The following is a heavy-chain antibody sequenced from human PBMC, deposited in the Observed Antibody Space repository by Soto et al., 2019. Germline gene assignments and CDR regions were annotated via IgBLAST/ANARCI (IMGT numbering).Heavy chain of an antibody. J-gene: IGHJ5*02. V-gene: IGHV4-4*02. CDR2: IYHSGST. Sequence: PSETLSLTCAVSSGSISSSNWWSWVRQPPGEGLEWIGEIYHSGSTNYNPSLKSRVTISVDKSENQFSLKLSSVTAADTAVYYCARTYYYGSGSYSYNWFDPWGQGTLVTVSS. D-gene: IGHD3-10*01. CDR3: ARTYYYGSGSYSYNWFDP. CDR1: SGSISSSNW.